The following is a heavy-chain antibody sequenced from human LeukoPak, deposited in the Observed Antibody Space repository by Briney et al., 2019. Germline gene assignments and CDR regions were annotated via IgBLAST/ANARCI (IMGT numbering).Heavy chain of an antibody. Sequence: GGSLRLSCAASGFTFSSYEMNWVRQAPGKGLEWVSAISDSGGSTDYADSVKGRFTISRDNSKNTLYLQMNSLRAEDTAVYYCAKAVISGHYFLDYWGQGTLVTVSS. J-gene: IGHJ4*02. D-gene: IGHD3-22*01. V-gene: IGHV3-23*01. CDR3: AKAVISGHYFLDY. CDR2: ISDSGGST. CDR1: GFTFSSYE.